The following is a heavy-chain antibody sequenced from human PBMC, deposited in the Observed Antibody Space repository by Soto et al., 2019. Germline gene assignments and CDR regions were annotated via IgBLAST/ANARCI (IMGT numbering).Heavy chain of an antibody. CDR1: GGTFSSYA. D-gene: IGHD2-15*01. V-gene: IGHV1-69*13. Sequence: SVKVSCKASGGTFSSYAISWVRQAPGQGLEWIGGIIPIFGTANYAQKFQGRVTITADESTSTAYVKLSSLRSEDTAVYYCAGGALAANLVYCSVGSCHSHWFDPWGQGTLVTVSS. CDR2: IIPIFGTA. CDR3: AGGALAANLVYCSVGSCHSHWFDP. J-gene: IGHJ5*02.